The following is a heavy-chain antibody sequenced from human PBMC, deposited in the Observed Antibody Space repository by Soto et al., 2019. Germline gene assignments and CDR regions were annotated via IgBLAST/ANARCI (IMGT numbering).Heavy chain of an antibody. D-gene: IGHD2-2*01. CDR3: AAEYCSTFSCYGMDV. CDR2: INAGNGNT. J-gene: IGHJ6*02. V-gene: IGHV1-3*01. Sequence: QVQLVQSGAEVKKPGASVKVSCKASGYTFTSYALHWVRQAPGQRLEWMGWINAGNGNTKFSQNLKSRVTITRDTSASTAYMELSSLRSEDTAVYYCAAEYCSTFSCYGMDVWGQGTAVTVSS. CDR1: GYTFTSYA.